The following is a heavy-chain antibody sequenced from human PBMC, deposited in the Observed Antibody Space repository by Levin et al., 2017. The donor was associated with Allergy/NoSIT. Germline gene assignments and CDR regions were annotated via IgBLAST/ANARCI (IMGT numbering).Heavy chain of an antibody. D-gene: IGHD2-15*01. CDR1: GYTFTSYG. CDR3: ARVGPAVVALWSLY. Sequence: ASVKVSCKASGYTFTSYGISWVRQAPGQGLEWMGWISAYNGNTNYAQKLQGRVTMTTDTSTSTAYMELRSLRSDDTAVYYCARVGPAVVALWSLYWGQGTLVTVSS. V-gene: IGHV1-18*01. J-gene: IGHJ4*02. CDR2: ISAYNGNT.